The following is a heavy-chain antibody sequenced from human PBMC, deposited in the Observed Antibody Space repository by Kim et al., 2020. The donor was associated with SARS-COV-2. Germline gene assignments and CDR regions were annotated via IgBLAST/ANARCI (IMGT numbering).Heavy chain of an antibody. Sequence: SETLSLTCAVYGGSFSGYYWSWIRQPPGKGLEWIGEINHSGSTNYNPSLKSRVTISVDTSKNQFSLKLSSVTAADTAVYYCEGHMVVAASNSMDVWGQGTTVTVSS. D-gene: IGHD2-15*01. J-gene: IGHJ6*02. CDR2: INHSGST. CDR1: GGSFSGYY. CDR3: EGHMVVAASNSMDV. V-gene: IGHV4-34*01.